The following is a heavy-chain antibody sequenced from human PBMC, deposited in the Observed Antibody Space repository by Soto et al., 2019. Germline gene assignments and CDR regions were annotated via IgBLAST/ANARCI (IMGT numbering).Heavy chain of an antibody. CDR3: ARRDYYDSTGYYGD. CDR2: VHRRGST. V-gene: IGHV4-4*02. J-gene: IGHJ4*02. CDR1: GGSISSDKW. Sequence: QVQLQESGPGLVKPSGTLSLTCAVSGGSISSDKWWNWVRQPPGKGLEWIGEVHRRGSTNSNPSLKSRVTISVDKSQNHFSLKLSSVTAADTAVYYCARRDYYDSTGYYGDWGQGTPVTVSS. D-gene: IGHD3-22*01.